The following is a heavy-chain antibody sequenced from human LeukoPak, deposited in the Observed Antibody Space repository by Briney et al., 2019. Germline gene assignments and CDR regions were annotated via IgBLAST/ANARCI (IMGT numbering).Heavy chain of an antibody. CDR1: GGSISSYY. V-gene: IGHV4-59*12. CDR3: ARGSTKLKRHNWFDP. J-gene: IGHJ5*02. Sequence: SETLSLTCTVSGGSISSYYWSWIRQPPGKGLEWIGYIYHSGSTNYNPPLKSRVTISVDTSKNQFSLKLSSVTAADTAVYYCARGSTKLKRHNWFDPWGQGTLVTVSS. D-gene: IGHD3-10*01. CDR2: IYHSGST.